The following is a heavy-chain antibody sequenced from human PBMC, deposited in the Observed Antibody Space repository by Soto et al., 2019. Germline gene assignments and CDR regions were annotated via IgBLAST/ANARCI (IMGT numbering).Heavy chain of an antibody. D-gene: IGHD3-22*01. CDR3: ARQGGVVAAPTMMVVAKGAFDI. J-gene: IGHJ3*02. V-gene: IGHV4-59*08. CDR2: IYYSGST. CDR1: GGSISSYY. Sequence: SETLSLTCTVSGGSISSYYWSWIRQPPGKGLEWIGYIYYSGSTNYNPSLKSRVTISVDTSKNQFSLKLSSVTAADTAVYYCARQGGVVAAPTMMVVAKGAFDIWGQGTMVTVSS.